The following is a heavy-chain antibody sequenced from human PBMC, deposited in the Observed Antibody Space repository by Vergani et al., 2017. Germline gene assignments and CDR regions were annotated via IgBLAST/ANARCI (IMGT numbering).Heavy chain of an antibody. CDR2: INPSGGHT. D-gene: IGHD3-9*01. Sequence: QVQVVQSGAEVKKSGASVKVSCKTSGYTFSHYYMHWVRQAPGQGLEWMGIINPSGGHTNYAQKFQGRVTMTRDTSTSTVYMELSSLRSEDTAIYYCARGDYGILTGYRYWGQGTLV. J-gene: IGHJ4*02. V-gene: IGHV1-46*03. CDR3: ARGDYGILTGYRY. CDR1: GYTFSHYY.